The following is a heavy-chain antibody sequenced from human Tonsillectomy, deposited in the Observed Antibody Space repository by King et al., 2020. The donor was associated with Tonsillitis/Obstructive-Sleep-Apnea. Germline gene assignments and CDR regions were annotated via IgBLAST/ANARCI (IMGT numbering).Heavy chain of an antibody. CDR1: GGSFSGYY. CDR3: ARAALRFRRAFDI. J-gene: IGHJ3*02. CDR2: INHSGST. Sequence: VQLQQWGAGLLKPSETLSLTCAVYGGSFSGYYWSWIRQPPGKGLEWIGEINHSGSTNYNPSLKSRVTISVDTSKNQFSLKLSSVAAADTAVYYCARAALRFRRAFDIWGQGTMVTVSS. D-gene: IGHD3-3*01. V-gene: IGHV4-34*01.